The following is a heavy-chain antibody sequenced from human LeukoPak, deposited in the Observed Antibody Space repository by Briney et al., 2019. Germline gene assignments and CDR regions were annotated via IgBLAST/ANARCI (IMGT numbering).Heavy chain of an antibody. CDR2: IKQDGSEK. Sequence: GGSLRLSWAASGFTFGSYWMSWVRQAPGKGLEWVANIKQDGSEKYYVDSVKGRFTISRDNAKNSLYLQMNSLRAEDTAVYYCAKAASGSYGHFDYWGQGTLVTVSS. CDR3: AKAASGSYGHFDY. D-gene: IGHD1-26*01. CDR1: GFTFGSYW. V-gene: IGHV3-7*03. J-gene: IGHJ4*02.